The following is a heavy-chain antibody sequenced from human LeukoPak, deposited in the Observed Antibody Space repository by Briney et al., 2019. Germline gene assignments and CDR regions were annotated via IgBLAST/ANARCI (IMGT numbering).Heavy chain of an antibody. D-gene: IGHD5-18*01. CDR3: ARGCTAMAPYYYYGMDV. V-gene: IGHV1-8*01. CDR2: MNPNSGNT. J-gene: IGHJ6*02. Sequence: ASVKVSCKASGYTFTSYDINWVRQATGQGLEWMGWMNPNSGNTGYAQKFQGRVTMTRNTSISTAYMELSSLRSEDTAVYYCARGCTAMAPYYYYGMDVWGQGTTVTVSS. CDR1: GYTFTSYD.